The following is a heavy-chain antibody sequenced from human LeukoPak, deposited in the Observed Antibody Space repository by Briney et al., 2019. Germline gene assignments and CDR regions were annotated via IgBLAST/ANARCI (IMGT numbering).Heavy chain of an antibody. CDR1: GLTFSSYG. D-gene: IGHD4-23*01. J-gene: IGHJ4*02. Sequence: GGSLRLSCAASGLTFSSYGMHWVRQAPGKGLEWVAVISYDGSNKYYADSVKGRFTISRDNSKNTLYLQMNSLRAEDTAVYYCAKDNGGLDYWGQGTLVTVSS. CDR2: ISYDGSNK. V-gene: IGHV3-30*18. CDR3: AKDNGGLDY.